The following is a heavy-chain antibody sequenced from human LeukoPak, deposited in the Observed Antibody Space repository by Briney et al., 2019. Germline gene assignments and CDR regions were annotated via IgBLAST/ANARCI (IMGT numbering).Heavy chain of an antibody. J-gene: IGHJ6*03. V-gene: IGHV3-21*01. CDR3: ARDPLYSGSYFYYYYYYMDV. D-gene: IGHD1-26*01. CDR2: ISSSSSYI. CDR1: GFTFSSYS. Sequence: PGGSLRLSCAASGFTFSSYSMNWVRQAPGKGLEWVSSISSSSSYIYYADSVKGRFTISRDNAKNSLYLQMNSLRAEDTAVYYCARDPLYSGSYFYYYYYYMDVWGKGTTVTVSS.